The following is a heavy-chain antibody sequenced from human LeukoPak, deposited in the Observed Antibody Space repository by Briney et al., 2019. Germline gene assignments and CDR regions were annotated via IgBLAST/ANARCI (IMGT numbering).Heavy chain of an antibody. CDR2: IYYTGST. CDR1: GGSISSYY. D-gene: IGHD2-2*01. J-gene: IGHJ4*02. V-gene: IGHV4-59*01. Sequence: SETLSLTCTVSGGSISSYYWSWIRQPPGKGLEWIGNIYYTGSTNYNPSLKSRVTISVHTSKNQFSLKLSSVTAADTAVYYCAREHCSTTTCYFDYWGQGTLVTVSS. CDR3: AREHCSTTTCYFDY.